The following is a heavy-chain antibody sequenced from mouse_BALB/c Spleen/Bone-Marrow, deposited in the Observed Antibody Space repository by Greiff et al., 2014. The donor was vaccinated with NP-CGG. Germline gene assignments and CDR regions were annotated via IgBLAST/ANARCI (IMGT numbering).Heavy chain of an antibody. CDR2: IYPGDGDT. D-gene: IGHD4-1*01. J-gene: IGHJ2*01. V-gene: IGHV1-80*01. CDR1: GYAFSSYW. Sequence: QVQLQQSGAELVRPGSSVKISCKASGYAFSSYWMNWVKQRPGQGLEWIGQIYPGDGDTNYNGNFKDKATLTTDKSSTTAYMQLSSLTSEDSAVYFRARGGRLTGYYFDYWGQGTTLTVSS. CDR3: ARGGRLTGYYFDY.